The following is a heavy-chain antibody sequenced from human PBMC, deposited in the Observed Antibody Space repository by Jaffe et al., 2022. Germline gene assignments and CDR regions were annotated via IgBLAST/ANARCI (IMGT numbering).Heavy chain of an antibody. Sequence: QVQVQESGPGLVKPSETLSLTCAVSGYSISSGYNWGWIRQSPGKGLEWIGSIHHSGSTSYNPSLKSRVTMSVDTAKNQFSLKLNSVTAADTAVYYCARPYKSAWYGVFDIWGQGTVVTVSS. CDR1: GYSISSGYN. CDR3: ARPYKSAWYGVFDI. V-gene: IGHV4-38-2*01. J-gene: IGHJ3*02. CDR2: IHHSGST. D-gene: IGHD6-19*01.